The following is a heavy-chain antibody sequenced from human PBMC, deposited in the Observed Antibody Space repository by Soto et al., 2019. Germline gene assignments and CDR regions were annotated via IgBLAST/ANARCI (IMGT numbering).Heavy chain of an antibody. CDR1: WFTYSSDS. CDR2: LSSNTGSI. J-gene: IGHJ1*01. CDR3: ARDLPYSSGWYVFQH. Sequence: LRLPCAASWFTYSSDSMSWVRPAPVNGLEWVSYLSSNTGSIYYADSVQGRFTISRDNAQNSLYLQMNSPRDEDTAVYYGARDLPYSSGWYVFQHWGQGTLVTVS. V-gene: IGHV3-48*02. D-gene: IGHD6-13*01.